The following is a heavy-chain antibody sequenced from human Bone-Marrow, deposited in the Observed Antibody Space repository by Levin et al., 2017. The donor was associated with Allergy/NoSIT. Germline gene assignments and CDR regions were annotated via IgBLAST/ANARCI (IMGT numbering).Heavy chain of an antibody. D-gene: IGHD2-8*01. CDR2: MSFDGSNE. CDR1: GFTFSDYA. V-gene: IGHV3-30-3*01. Sequence: LSLTCAASGFTFSDYAMHWVRQAPGKGLEWVAVMSFDGSNEYYADSVKGRFTILRDNSEKMLFLQMNSLRTEDTALYYCARRMLFANGVPFDWWGQGTLVTVSS. J-gene: IGHJ4*02. CDR3: ARRMLFANGVPFDW.